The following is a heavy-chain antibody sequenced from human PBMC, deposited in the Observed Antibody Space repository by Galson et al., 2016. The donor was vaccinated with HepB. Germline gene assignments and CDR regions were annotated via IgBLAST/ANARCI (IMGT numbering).Heavy chain of an antibody. CDR3: AHRSMVGSKYDY. D-gene: IGHD3-10*01. V-gene: IGHV2-5*01. CDR2: LFWNGAK. Sequence: PALVKPTQTLTLTCTFSGFSVTTGGVGVGWIRQPPGKTLEWLALLFWNGAKRYRSSLESRLTISKGTSDYQVVLTLTNMDVVDTATYFCAHRSMVGSKYDYWGQGILVTVSS. CDR1: GFSVTTGGVG. J-gene: IGHJ4*02.